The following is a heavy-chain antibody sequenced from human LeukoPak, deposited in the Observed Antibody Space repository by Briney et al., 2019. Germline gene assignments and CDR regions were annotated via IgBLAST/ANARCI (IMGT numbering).Heavy chain of an antibody. CDR3: ARADGGDTFDY. V-gene: IGHV4-31*03. CDR2: IYYSGST. Sequence: PSQTLSLTCTVSGGSISSGGYYWGSIRQHPGKGLEWIGYIYYSGSTYYNPSLKSRVTISVDTSKNQFSLKLSSVTAADTAVYYCARADGGDTFDYWGQGTLVTVSS. J-gene: IGHJ4*02. CDR1: GGSISSGGYY. D-gene: IGHD2-21*02.